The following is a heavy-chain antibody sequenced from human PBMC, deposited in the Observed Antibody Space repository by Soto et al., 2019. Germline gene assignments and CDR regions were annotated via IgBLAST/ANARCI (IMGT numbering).Heavy chain of an antibody. CDR2: IYYSGST. J-gene: IGHJ5*02. CDR1: GGSISSGDYY. CDR3: ARRSSGYYINWFDP. V-gene: IGHV4-31*03. Sequence: SETLSLTCTVSGGSISSGDYYGSWIRQHPGKGLEWIGYIYYSGSTYYNPSLKSRVTISVDTPKNQFSLKLSSVTAEDPAVYYCARRSSGYYINWFDPWGQGTLVTVSS. D-gene: IGHD3-22*01.